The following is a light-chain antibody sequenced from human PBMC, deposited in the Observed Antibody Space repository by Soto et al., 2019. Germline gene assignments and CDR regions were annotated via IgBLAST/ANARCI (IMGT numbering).Light chain of an antibody. V-gene: IGLV2-14*02. Sequence: QSALTQPASVSGSPGQSITISCTGTSSDVGSYNLVSWYQQHPGKAPKLMIYEGSKRPSGVSNRFSGSKSGNTASLTISGLQAEDEADYYCSSYAGSNGYVFGTGTQLTVL. CDR1: SSDVGSYNL. J-gene: IGLJ1*01. CDR3: SSYAGSNGYV. CDR2: EGS.